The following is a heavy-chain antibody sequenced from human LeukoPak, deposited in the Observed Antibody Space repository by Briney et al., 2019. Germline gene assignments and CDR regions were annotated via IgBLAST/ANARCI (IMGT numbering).Heavy chain of an antibody. D-gene: IGHD3-22*01. V-gene: IGHV3-23*01. CDR3: AKGNYYYDSSVLDY. Sequence: PGGSLRLSCAASGFTFSSYAMSWVRQAPGKGLEWVSAISGSGGSTYYADPVKGRFTISRDNSKNTLYLQMNSLRAEDTAVYYCAKGNYYYDSSVLDYWGQGTLVTVSS. CDR2: ISGSGGST. CDR1: GFTFSSYA. J-gene: IGHJ4*02.